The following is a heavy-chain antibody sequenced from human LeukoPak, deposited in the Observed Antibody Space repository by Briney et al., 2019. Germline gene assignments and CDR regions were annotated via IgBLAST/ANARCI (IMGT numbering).Heavy chain of an antibody. CDR1: GFTFSSYG. Sequence: GGALRLSCAASGFTFSSYGMHWVRQAPGKGLEGVAVIWYDGSNKYYADSVKGRFTISRDNSKNTLYLQMNSLKTEDTAVYYCTRATGTGARKFDYWGQGTLVTVSS. CDR3: TRATGTGARKFDY. CDR2: IWYDGSNK. V-gene: IGHV3-33*01. J-gene: IGHJ4*02. D-gene: IGHD1-1*01.